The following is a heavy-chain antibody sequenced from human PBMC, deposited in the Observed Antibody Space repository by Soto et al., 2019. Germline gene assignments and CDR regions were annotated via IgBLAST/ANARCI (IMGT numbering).Heavy chain of an antibody. V-gene: IGHV3-7*03. CDR3: ARDVATANFCP. J-gene: IGHJ5*02. D-gene: IGHD6-25*01. CDR1: GFTFSSYW. Sequence: GGSLRLSCAASGFTFSSYWMSWVRQAPGKGLEWVANIKQDGSEKYYVDSVKGRFTISRDNAKNSLYLQMNSLRAEDKAVYYCARDVATANFCPRGQGALVTISS. CDR2: IKQDGSEK.